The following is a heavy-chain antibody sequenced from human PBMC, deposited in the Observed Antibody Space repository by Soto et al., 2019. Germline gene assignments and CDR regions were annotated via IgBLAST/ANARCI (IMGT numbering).Heavy chain of an antibody. D-gene: IGHD2-2*01. CDR2: IRSKAYGGTT. CDR3: TSLGYCSSTSCDTIDY. Sequence: GSLRLSCTASGFTFGDYAMSWVRQAPGKGLEWVGFIRSKAYGGTTEYAASVKGRFTISRDDSKSIAYLQMNSLKTEDTAVYYCTSLGYCSSTSCDTIDYWGQGTLVTVSS. V-gene: IGHV3-49*04. CDR1: GFTFGDYA. J-gene: IGHJ4*02.